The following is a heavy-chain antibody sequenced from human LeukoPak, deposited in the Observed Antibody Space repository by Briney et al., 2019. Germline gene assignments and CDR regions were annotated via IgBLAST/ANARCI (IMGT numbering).Heavy chain of an antibody. Sequence: GGSLRLSCAASRFTFSSYAMSWVRQAPGKGLEWVSAISGSGGSTYYADSVKGRFTISRDNSKNTLYLQMNSLRAEDTAVYYCAKDLDDSSGFDYWGQGTLVTVSS. CDR1: RFTFSSYA. D-gene: IGHD3-22*01. CDR2: ISGSGGST. CDR3: AKDLDDSSGFDY. V-gene: IGHV3-23*01. J-gene: IGHJ4*02.